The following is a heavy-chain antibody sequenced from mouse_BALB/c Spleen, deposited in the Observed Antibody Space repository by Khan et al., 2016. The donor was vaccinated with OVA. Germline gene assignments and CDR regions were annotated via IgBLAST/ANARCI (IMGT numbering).Heavy chain of an antibody. CDR1: GFTFSRFG. CDR2: ISSGSSTI. Sequence: EVQLVESGGGLVQPGGSRSLSCAASGFTFSRFGMHWVRQAPEKGLEWVAYISSGSSTIYYADTVKGRFTISRDNPKNTLFLQMTSLRSEDTAMYYCASDSNFDYWGQGTTLTVSS. J-gene: IGHJ2*01. CDR3: ASDSNFDY. V-gene: IGHV5-17*02. D-gene: IGHD2-4*01.